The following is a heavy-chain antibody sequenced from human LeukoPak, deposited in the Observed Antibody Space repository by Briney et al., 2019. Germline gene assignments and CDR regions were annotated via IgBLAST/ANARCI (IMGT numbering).Heavy chain of an antibody. CDR3: ARDRRVRGVTEKYYYYMDV. V-gene: IGHV1-2*02. Sequence: ASVKVSCKASGYTFTGYYMHWVLQAPGQGLEWMGWINPNSGGTNYAQKFQGRVTMTRDTSISTAYMELSRLRSDDTAVYYCARDRRVRGVTEKYYYYMDVWGKGTTVTVSS. J-gene: IGHJ6*03. CDR1: GYTFTGYY. CDR2: INPNSGGT. D-gene: IGHD3-10*01.